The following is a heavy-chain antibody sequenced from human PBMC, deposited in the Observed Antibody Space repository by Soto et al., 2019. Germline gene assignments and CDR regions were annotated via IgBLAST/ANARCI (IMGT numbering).Heavy chain of an antibody. Sequence: SETLSLTCTVSGGSVSSGSYYWGWIRQPPGKGLEWIGYIYYSGSTNYNPSLKSRVTISVDTSKNQFSLKLISVTAADTAVYYCASMVYAILWAPPHGRYGMDVWGQGTTVTVSS. D-gene: IGHD2-8*01. J-gene: IGHJ6*02. CDR2: IYYSGST. CDR3: ASMVYAILWAPPHGRYGMDV. CDR1: GGSVSSGSYY. V-gene: IGHV4-61*01.